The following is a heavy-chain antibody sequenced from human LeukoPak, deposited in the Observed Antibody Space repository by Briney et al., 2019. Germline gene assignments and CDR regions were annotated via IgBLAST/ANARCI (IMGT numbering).Heavy chain of an antibody. D-gene: IGHD3-3*01. CDR3: ARERFLEWLLYRYDFDY. V-gene: IGHV3-21*01. Sequence: GGSLRLSCAASGFTFSSYIMNWVRQAPGKGLEWVSSISSSSSYIYYADSVKGRFTISRDNAKNSLYLQMNSLRAEDTAVYYCARERFLEWLLYRYDFDYWGQGTLVTVSS. J-gene: IGHJ4*02. CDR2: ISSSSSYI. CDR1: GFTFSSYI.